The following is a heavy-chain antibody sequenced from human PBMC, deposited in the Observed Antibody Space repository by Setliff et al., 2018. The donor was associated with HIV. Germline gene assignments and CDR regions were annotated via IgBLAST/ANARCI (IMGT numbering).Heavy chain of an antibody. D-gene: IGHD2-8*02. CDR3: AKDRNWDPPYWFDY. Sequence: GGSLRLSCAASGFTFSAYAMNWVRQAPGRGLEWVSAINGGGTTYYADSVKGRFTISRDNSKNMVYLQMNSLRDEDTAVYSCAKDRNWDPPYWFDYWGQGTLVTVSS. CDR2: INGGGTT. CDR1: GFTFSAYA. J-gene: IGHJ4*02. V-gene: IGHV3-23*01.